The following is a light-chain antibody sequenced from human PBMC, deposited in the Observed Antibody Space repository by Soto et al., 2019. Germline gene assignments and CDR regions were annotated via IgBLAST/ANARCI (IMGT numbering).Light chain of an antibody. CDR2: GAS. Sequence: ETVLTQSQATLSVSPGVRATLXWRASQSVGSNLAWYQQKPGQAPRLLIYGASTRATGIPARFSGSGSGTEFTLTVSSLQSDDFAVYYCQQYNGWPPWTFGQGTKVDIK. CDR3: QQYNGWPPWT. CDR1: QSVGSN. V-gene: IGKV3-15*01. J-gene: IGKJ1*01.